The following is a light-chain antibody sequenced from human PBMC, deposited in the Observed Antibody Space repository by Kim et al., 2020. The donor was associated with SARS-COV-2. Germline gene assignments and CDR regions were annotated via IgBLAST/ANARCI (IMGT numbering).Light chain of an antibody. J-gene: IGKJ5*01. Sequence: ASEGDRVTLPCRESQDIRNDLGWYQQNPGRAPKRLIYGASSLQSGVPSRFSGSGSGTEFTLTISSLQPEDFATYFCLQHNTYPITFGQGTRLEIK. CDR3: LQHNTYPIT. V-gene: IGKV1-17*01. CDR2: GAS. CDR1: QDIRND.